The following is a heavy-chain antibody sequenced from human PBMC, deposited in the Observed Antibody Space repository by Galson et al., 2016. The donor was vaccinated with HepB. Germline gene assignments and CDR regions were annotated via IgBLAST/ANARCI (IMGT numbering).Heavy chain of an antibody. CDR3: AGEPGIPNGMDV. V-gene: IGHV3-66*01. CDR1: GFTVSNYY. CDR2: SYIGGDT. D-gene: IGHD1-14*01. Sequence: SLRLSCAASGFTVSNYYMNWVRQAPGKGLEWVSVSYIGGDTYYADSVQGRFTISRDNSKNTLYPQMNSLRVEDTAVYYRAGEPGIPNGMDVWGQGTTVTVSS. J-gene: IGHJ6*02.